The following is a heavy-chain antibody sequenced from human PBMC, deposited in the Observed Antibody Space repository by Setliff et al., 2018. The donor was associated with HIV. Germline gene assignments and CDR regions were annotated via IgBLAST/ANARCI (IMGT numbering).Heavy chain of an antibody. V-gene: IGHV4-4*07. CDR1: GGSVSEYY. D-gene: IGHD1-26*01. J-gene: IGHJ3*02. CDR2: FSAPGNS. CDR3: ARGRQIGVEGAAAYDI. Sequence: SETLSLTCTVSGGSVSEYYWSWIRQPAGEGLEWIGRFSAPGNSNYNPSLKSRVTMSVDTSKNQFSLRLSSVTAADTAMYYCARGRQIGVEGAAAYDIWGQGSVVTVSS.